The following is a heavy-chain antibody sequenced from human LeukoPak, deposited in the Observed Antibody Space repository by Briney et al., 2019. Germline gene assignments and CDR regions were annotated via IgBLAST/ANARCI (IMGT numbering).Heavy chain of an antibody. CDR2: INPSDEST. J-gene: IGHJ3*02. CDR3: ARDPYDYGGKYAFDI. CDR1: GYTFTSYF. Sequence: ASVKVSCKASGYTFTSYFMHWVRQAPGQGLEWMGIINPSDESTSYAEKFQGRVTMTRYMSTSRVYMELSSLRSEDTAVYYCARDPYDYGGKYAFDIWGQGTMVIVSS. D-gene: IGHD4-23*01. V-gene: IGHV1-46*01.